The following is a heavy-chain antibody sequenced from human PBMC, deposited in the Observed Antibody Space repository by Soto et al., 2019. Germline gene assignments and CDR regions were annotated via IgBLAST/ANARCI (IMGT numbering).Heavy chain of an antibody. CDR1: GGSIISYY. V-gene: IGHV4-59*12. D-gene: IGHD2-8*02. J-gene: IGHJ4*02. CDR3: ARDKITGLFDY. Sequence: SDTLSLTSTVSGGSIISYYWSWIRQPPGKGLEWIGYIYYSGSTNYNPSLKSRVTISVDTSKNQFSLKLTSVTAADTAVYYCARDKITGLFDYWGQGTLVTVS. CDR2: IYYSGST.